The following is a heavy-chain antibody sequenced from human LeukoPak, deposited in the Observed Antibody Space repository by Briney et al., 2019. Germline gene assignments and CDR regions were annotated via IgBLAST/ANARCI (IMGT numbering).Heavy chain of an antibody. V-gene: IGHV1-69*13. D-gene: IGHD3-22*01. Sequence: GASVKVSCKASGGTFSSYAISWVRQAPGQGLEWMGGIIPIFGTANYAQKFQGRVTITADESTSTAYMELSSLRSEDTAVYYCARDAQLYAGDDSSGYFDYWGQGTLDTVSS. CDR3: ARDAQLYAGDDSSGYFDY. CDR1: GGTFSSYA. CDR2: IIPIFGTA. J-gene: IGHJ4*02.